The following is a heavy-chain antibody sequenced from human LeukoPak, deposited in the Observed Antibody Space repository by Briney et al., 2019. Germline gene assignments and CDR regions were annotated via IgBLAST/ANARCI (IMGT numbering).Heavy chain of an antibody. CDR3: AKDEGASYDFWSGHPLGV. CDR2: ISGSGGST. D-gene: IGHD3-3*01. Sequence: GGSLRLSCAASGFTFSSYAMSWVRQTPGKGLEWVSAISGSGGSTYYADSVKGRFTISRDNSKNTLYLQMNSLRAEDTAVYYCAKDEGASYDFWSGHPLGVWGKGTTVTVSS. V-gene: IGHV3-23*01. CDR1: GFTFSSYA. J-gene: IGHJ6*04.